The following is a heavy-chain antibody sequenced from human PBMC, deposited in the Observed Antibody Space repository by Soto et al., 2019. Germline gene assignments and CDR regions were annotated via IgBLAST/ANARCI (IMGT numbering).Heavy chain of an antibody. CDR2: INHSGST. J-gene: IGHJ5*02. V-gene: IGHV4-34*01. CDR3: ARISGGGRCYWVCPVSWFDP. Sequence: QVQLQQWGAGLLKPSETLSLTCAVYGGSFSGYYWSWIRQPPGKGLEWIGEINHSGSTNYNPSPKSRVPISVDKSKSQFALRLSSVTAAATAVYYCARISGGGRCYWVCPVSWFDPWGQGTLVTVFS. D-gene: IGHD2-15*01. CDR1: GGSFSGYY.